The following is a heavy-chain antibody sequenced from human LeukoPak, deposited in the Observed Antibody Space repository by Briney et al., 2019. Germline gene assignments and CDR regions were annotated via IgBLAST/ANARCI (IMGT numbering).Heavy chain of an antibody. D-gene: IGHD3-3*01. Sequence: ASVKVSCKASGYTFTGYYMHWVRQAPGQGLEWMGWINPNSGGTNYAQKFQGRVTMTRDTSISTAYMELSRLRSEDTAVYYCATGGRKYDFWSGYYFDYWGQGTLVTVSS. CDR2: INPNSGGT. CDR1: GYTFTGYY. V-gene: IGHV1-2*02. CDR3: ATGGRKYDFWSGYYFDY. J-gene: IGHJ4*02.